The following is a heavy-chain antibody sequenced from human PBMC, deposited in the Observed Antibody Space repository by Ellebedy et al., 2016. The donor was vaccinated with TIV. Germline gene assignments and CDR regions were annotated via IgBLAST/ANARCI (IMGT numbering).Heavy chain of an antibody. D-gene: IGHD6-19*01. CDR3: AKPPEQWLIHTGLDS. CDR2: ILYDGSNR. CDR1: GFTFSSSW. Sequence: PGGSLRLSCAASGFTFSSSWMTWVRQAPGKGLEWVAVILYDGSNRYYGDSVKGRFSISRDNSKNTLYLEMNSLRAEDMAIYYCAKPPEQWLIHTGLDSWGQGTLVTVAS. J-gene: IGHJ4*02. V-gene: IGHV3-33*06.